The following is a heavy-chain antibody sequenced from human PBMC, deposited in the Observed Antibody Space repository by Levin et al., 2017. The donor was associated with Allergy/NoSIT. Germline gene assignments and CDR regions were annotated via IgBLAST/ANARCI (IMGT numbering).Heavy chain of an antibody. Sequence: KISCKASGGTFSSYAISWVRQAPGQGLEWMGGIIPIFGTANYAQKFQGRVTITADEYTSTAYMELSSLRSEDTAVYYCARDPVGYDSSGYYAKKQFDYWGQGTLVTVSS. V-gene: IGHV1-69*01. CDR1: GGTFSSYA. J-gene: IGHJ4*02. CDR3: ARDPVGYDSSGYYAKKQFDY. CDR2: IIPIFGTA. D-gene: IGHD3-22*01.